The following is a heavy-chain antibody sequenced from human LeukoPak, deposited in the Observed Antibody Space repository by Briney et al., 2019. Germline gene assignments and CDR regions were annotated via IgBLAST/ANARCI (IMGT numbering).Heavy chain of an antibody. CDR3: ARDLGGEYQLLFNWFDP. Sequence: SETLSLTCAVYGGSFSGYYWSWIRQPPGKGLEWIGEINHSGSTNYNPSLKSRVTISVDRSKNQFSLKLSSVTAADTAVYYCARDLGGEYQLLFNWFDPWGQGTLVTVSS. CDR1: GGSFSGYY. CDR2: INHSGST. J-gene: IGHJ5*02. V-gene: IGHV4-34*01. D-gene: IGHD2-2*01.